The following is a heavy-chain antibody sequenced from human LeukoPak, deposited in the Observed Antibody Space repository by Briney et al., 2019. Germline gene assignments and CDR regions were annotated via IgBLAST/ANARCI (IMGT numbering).Heavy chain of an antibody. V-gene: IGHV4-59*12. Sequence: SETLSLTCTVSGGSISSYYWSWIRQLPGKGLEWIGYIYYSGSTNYNPSLKSRVTISVDKSKNQFSLKLSSVTAADTAVYYCARETVAAPAYWYWGQGTLVTVSS. CDR3: ARETVAAPAYWY. J-gene: IGHJ4*02. CDR1: GGSISSYY. CDR2: IYYSGST. D-gene: IGHD6-13*01.